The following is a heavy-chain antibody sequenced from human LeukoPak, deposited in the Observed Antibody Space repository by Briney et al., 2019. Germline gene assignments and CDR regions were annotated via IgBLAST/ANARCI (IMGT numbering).Heavy chain of an antibody. CDR1: GYTFTGYY. J-gene: IGHJ3*02. CDR2: INPNSGGT. CDR3: ARVSRGYSSSWYGAFDI. Sequence: PGASVKVSCKASGYTFTGYYMHWVRQAPGQGLEWMGWINPNSGGTNYAQKFQGRVTMTRDTSISTAYMELSRLRSDDTAVYYCARVSRGYSSSWYGAFDIWGQGTMVTVSS. V-gene: IGHV1-2*02. D-gene: IGHD6-13*01.